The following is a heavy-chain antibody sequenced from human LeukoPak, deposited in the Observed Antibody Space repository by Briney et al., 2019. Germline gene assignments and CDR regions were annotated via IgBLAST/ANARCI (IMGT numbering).Heavy chain of an antibody. CDR1: GGSISSYY. V-gene: IGHV4-59*08. Sequence: SETLSLTCTVSGGSISSYYWSWIRQPPGKGLDGIGYIFYCGSTNYNPSLKSRVTISVDTSKNQFSLNLSAVTAADTAVYYCARGARGSYSYWGQGTLVTVSS. D-gene: IGHD1-26*01. CDR3: ARGARGSYSY. CDR2: IFYCGST. J-gene: IGHJ4*02.